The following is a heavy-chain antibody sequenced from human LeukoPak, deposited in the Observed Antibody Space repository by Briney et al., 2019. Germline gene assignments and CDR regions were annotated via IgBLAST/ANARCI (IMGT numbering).Heavy chain of an antibody. CDR1: GFTFSSYG. CDR2: IWYDGSNK. CDR3: ASMGLIAAAGSGGQDY. D-gene: IGHD6-13*01. Sequence: GALRLSCAASGFTFSSYGMHWVRQAPGKGLEWVAVIWYDGSNKYYADSVKGRFTISRDNSKNTLYLQMNSLRAEDTAVYYCASMGLIAAAGSGGQDYWGQGTLVTVSS. J-gene: IGHJ4*02. V-gene: IGHV3-33*01.